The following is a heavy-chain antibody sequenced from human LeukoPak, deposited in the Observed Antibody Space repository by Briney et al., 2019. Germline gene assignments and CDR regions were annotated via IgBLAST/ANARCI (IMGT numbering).Heavy chain of an antibody. Sequence: QTLSLTCALSRYSLSTVSAAWNWVRHSPSRGLEWLGRTYYRSAWYNDYALFVKSRIIINPATSNSHFSLQLNSVTPEDTAVYYCARGPQLVGYYYSDVGGKGTTVTVSS. CDR3: ARGPQLVGYYYSDV. CDR1: RYSLSTVSAA. J-gene: IGHJ6*03. D-gene: IGHD6-13*01. V-gene: IGHV6-1*01. CDR2: TYYRSAWYN.